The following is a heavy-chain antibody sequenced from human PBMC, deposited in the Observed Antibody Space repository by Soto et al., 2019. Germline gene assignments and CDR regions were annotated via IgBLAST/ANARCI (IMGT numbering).Heavy chain of an antibody. CDR1: GFTFSSYS. CDR2: ISSSSSYI. Sequence: VGSLRLSCAASGFTFSSYSMNWVRQAPGKGLEWVSSISSSSSYIYYADSVKGRFTISRDNAKNSLYLQMNSLRAEDTAVYYCARGDSVVVVAATTPYYYYGMDVWGQGTTVTVSS. CDR3: ARGDSVVVVAATTPYYYYGMDV. D-gene: IGHD2-15*01. V-gene: IGHV3-21*01. J-gene: IGHJ6*02.